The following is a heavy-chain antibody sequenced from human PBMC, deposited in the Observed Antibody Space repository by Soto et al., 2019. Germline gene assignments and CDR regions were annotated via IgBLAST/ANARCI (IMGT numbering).Heavy chain of an antibody. V-gene: IGHV3-21*01. CDR3: ARCMGYDGSGYAFFDS. CDR1: GFTFSGHT. J-gene: IGHJ4*02. Sequence: GGSLRLSCAASGFTFSGHTVNWVRQAPGKGLEWVSSVSSSSSYIYYADSVKGRFTVSRDNAEKSLCLQMNSLRAEDTAIYYCARCMGYDGSGYAFFDSWGQGTLVTVSS. CDR2: VSSSSSYI. D-gene: IGHD3-10*01.